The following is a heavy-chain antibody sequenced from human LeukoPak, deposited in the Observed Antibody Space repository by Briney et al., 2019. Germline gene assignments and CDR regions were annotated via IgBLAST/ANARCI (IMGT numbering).Heavy chain of an antibody. Sequence: GGSLRLSCAASGFTFSSYSMNWVRQAPGKGLEWVSAISGSGGSTYYADSVKGRFTISRDNSKNTLYLQMNSLRAEDTAVYYCAQGAHTFNWFDPWGQGTLVTVSS. V-gene: IGHV3-23*01. J-gene: IGHJ5*02. D-gene: IGHD2-2*02. CDR2: ISGSGGST. CDR1: GFTFSSYS. CDR3: AQGAHTFNWFDP.